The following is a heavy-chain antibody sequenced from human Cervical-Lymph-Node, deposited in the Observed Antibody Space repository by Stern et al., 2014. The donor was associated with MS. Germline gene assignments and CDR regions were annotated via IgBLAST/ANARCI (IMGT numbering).Heavy chain of an antibody. D-gene: IGHD3-22*01. CDR3: ARTDYYDSSGQMDY. CDR2: ISPNSGGT. CDR1: GYTFTDYY. V-gene: IGHV1-2*06. J-gene: IGHJ4*02. Sequence: QVQLVEYGAEVKKTGASVTVSCKASGYTFTDYYMHCVRKAAGKGLEWMGRISPNSGGTNYAPKFQGRVTMTRDTSISTAYMELSRLRSDDTAVYYCARTDYYDSSGQMDYWGQGALVTVSS.